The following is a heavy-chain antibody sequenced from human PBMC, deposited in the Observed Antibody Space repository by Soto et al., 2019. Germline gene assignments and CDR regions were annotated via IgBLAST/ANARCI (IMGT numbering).Heavy chain of an antibody. CDR1: GGSISDDTYY. CDR2: IYYSGTS. V-gene: IGHV4-39*01. CDR3: ARLHWDSPNCVPLDP. D-gene: IGHD1-1*01. J-gene: IGHJ5*02. Sequence: QLQLQESGPGLVKTSETLSLTCTVSGGSISDDTYYWGWIRQPPGKGLEWIGSIYYSGTSSYNPSLKSRVTMSVDTSKKQLSLRLSSVTAADTAVYYCARLHWDSPNCVPLDPWGQGTLVIVSS.